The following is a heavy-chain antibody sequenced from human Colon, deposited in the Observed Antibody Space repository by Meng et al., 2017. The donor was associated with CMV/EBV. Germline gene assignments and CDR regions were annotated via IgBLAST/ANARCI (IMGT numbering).Heavy chain of an antibody. CDR2: IHRSGNS. J-gene: IGHJ4*02. V-gene: IGHV4-30-4*08. CDR3: ARENSTSTGGFDF. Sequence: SETLSLTCAVSGASINSGDYYWAWLRQSPGKGLEWLGYIHRSGNSFYNPSLKSRLSISVDTPNKRFSLNLRSVTAADTAVYYCARENSTSTGGFDFWGQGTLVTVSS. D-gene: IGHD2-2*01. CDR1: GASINSGDYY.